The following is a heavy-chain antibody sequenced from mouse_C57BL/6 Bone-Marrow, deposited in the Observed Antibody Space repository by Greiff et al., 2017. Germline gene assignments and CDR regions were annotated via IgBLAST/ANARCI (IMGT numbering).Heavy chain of an antibody. D-gene: IGHD1-1*01. V-gene: IGHV3-6*01. Sequence: EVQLQESGPGLVKPSPSLSLTCSVTGYSITSGYYWNLIRQFPGNKLEWMGYISYDGSNNYNPSLKNRISITPDTSKNQFFLKLNSVTTEDTATYYCARGGGYYYGSSYYCAMDYWGQGTSVTVSS. CDR3: ARGGGYYYGSSYYCAMDY. J-gene: IGHJ4*01. CDR2: ISYDGSN. CDR1: GYSITSGYY.